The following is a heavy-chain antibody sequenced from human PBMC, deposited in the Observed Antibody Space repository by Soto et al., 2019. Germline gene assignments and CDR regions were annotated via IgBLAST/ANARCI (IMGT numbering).Heavy chain of an antibody. V-gene: IGHV4-31*03. CDR1: GGSISSGGYY. J-gene: IGHJ4*02. CDR2: IYSSGST. D-gene: IGHD3-22*01. Sequence: TLSLTCTVSGGSISSGGYYWSWIRQHPGKGLEWIGYIYSSGSTYYNPSLKSRVTISVDTSKNQFSLKLSSLTAADTAVYDCARVGYSGYFDYWGQGTMVTVSS. CDR3: ARVGYSGYFDY.